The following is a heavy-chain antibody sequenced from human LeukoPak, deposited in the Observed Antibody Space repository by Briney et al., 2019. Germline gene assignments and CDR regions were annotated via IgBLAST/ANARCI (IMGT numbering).Heavy chain of an antibody. CDR3: ATPLGEPDY. CDR1: GGTFSSYA. Sequence: ASVKVSCKASGGTFSSYAISWVRQAPGQGLEWMGRIIPILGIANYAQKFQGRVTMTEDTSTDTAYMELSSLRSEDTAVYYCATPLGEPDYWGQGTLVTVSS. D-gene: IGHD3-16*01. J-gene: IGHJ4*02. V-gene: IGHV1-69*04. CDR2: IIPILGIA.